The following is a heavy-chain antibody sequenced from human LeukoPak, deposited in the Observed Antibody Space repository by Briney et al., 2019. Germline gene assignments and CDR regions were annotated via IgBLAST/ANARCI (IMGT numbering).Heavy chain of an antibody. CDR3: ARSEINDYMNY. CDR2: INHSGFT. D-gene: IGHD4-11*01. Sequence: SETLSLTCAVYGGSFSGHFWSWIRQPPGKGLEWIGEINHSGFTNYNPSLKSRVTMSVDTSKNQFSLQMTSVTAADTAFYFCARSEINDYMNYWGQGMPVTVSS. V-gene: IGHV4-34*01. J-gene: IGHJ4*02. CDR1: GGSFSGHF.